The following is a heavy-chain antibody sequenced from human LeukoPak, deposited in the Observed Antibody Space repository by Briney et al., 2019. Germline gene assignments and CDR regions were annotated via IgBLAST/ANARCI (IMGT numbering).Heavy chain of an antibody. CDR1: GFTFRNYG. CDR2: ISSSSSYI. D-gene: IGHD1-26*01. J-gene: IGHJ4*02. V-gene: IGHV3-21*01. CDR3: ARVGIVGVQDLDY. Sequence: GGSLRLSCAASGFTFRNYGMSWVRQVPGKGLEWVSSISSSSSYIYYADSVKGRFTISRDNAKNSLYLQMNSLRAEDTAVYYCARVGIVGVQDLDYWGQGTLVTVSS.